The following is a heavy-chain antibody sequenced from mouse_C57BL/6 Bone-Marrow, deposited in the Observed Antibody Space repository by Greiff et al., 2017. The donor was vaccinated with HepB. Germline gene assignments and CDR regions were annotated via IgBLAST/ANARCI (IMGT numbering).Heavy chain of an antibody. V-gene: IGHV3-1*01. CDR1: GYSITSGYD. CDR3: ARGRTARGFAY. CDR2: ISYSGST. D-gene: IGHD3-2*01. Sequence: EVKLQESGPGMVKPSQSLSLTCTVTGYSITSGYDWHWIRHFPGNKLEWMGYISYSGSTNYNPSLKSRISITHDTSKNHFFLKLNSVTTEDTATYYCARGRTARGFAYWGQGTLVTVSA. J-gene: IGHJ3*01.